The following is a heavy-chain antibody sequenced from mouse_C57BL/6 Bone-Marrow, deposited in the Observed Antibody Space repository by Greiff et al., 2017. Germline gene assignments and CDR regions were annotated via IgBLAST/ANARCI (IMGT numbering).Heavy chain of an antibody. Sequence: QVQLQQSGAELVKPGASVKISCKASGYAFSSYWMNWVKQRPGKGLEWIGQIYPGDGDTNYNGKFKGKATLTAAKSSSTAYMQLSSLTSEDSAVYFCAREECYYYGSSYNYWGQGTTLTVSS. CDR2: IYPGDGDT. V-gene: IGHV1-80*01. J-gene: IGHJ2*01. D-gene: IGHD1-1*01. CDR1: GYAFSSYW. CDR3: AREECYYYGSSYNY.